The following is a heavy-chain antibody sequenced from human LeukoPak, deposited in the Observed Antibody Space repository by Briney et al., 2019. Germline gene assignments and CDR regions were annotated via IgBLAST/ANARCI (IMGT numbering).Heavy chain of an antibody. Sequence: GGSLRLSCAASGITISSSGMSWVRQIPGGGLFWVSAISGSDERFYADSVKGRFTISRDNSKNTLYLQMNRLTVEDTAVYYCAREVIVVVPAAIPRAFDIWGQGTMVTVFS. V-gene: IGHV3-23*01. J-gene: IGHJ3*02. CDR2: ISGSDER. D-gene: IGHD2-2*02. CDR3: AREVIVVVPAAIPRAFDI. CDR1: GITISSSG.